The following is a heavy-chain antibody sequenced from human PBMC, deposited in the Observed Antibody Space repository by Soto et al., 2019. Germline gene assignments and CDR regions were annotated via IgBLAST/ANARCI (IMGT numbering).Heavy chain of an antibody. CDR3: TTDWEYYDFWSGYYHDY. Sequence: EVQLVESGGGLVKPGGSLRLSCAASGFTFSNAWMSWVRQAPGKGLEWVGRIKSKTDGGTTDYAAPVKGRFTISRDDSKNTLYLQMNSLKIEDTAVYYCTTDWEYYDFWSGYYHDYWGQGTLVTVSS. CDR1: GFTFSNAW. CDR2: IKSKTDGGTT. V-gene: IGHV3-15*01. J-gene: IGHJ4*02. D-gene: IGHD3-3*01.